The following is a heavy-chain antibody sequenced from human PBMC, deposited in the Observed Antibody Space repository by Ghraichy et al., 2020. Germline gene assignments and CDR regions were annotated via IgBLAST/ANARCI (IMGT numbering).Heavy chain of an antibody. CDR3: AKSADFWSAPYPFYFDY. D-gene: IGHD3-3*01. J-gene: IGHJ4*02. CDR2: ISGSGGST. CDR1: GFTFSSYA. Sequence: GGSLRLSCAASGFTFSSYAMSWVRQAPGKGLEWVSAISGSGGSTYYADSVKGRFTISRDNSKNTLYLQMNSLRAEDTAVYYCAKSADFWSAPYPFYFDYWGQGTLVTVSS. V-gene: IGHV3-23*01.